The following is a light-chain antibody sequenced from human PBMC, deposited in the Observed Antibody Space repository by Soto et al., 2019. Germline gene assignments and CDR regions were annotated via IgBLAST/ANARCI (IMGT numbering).Light chain of an antibody. Sequence: DIVLTQSPLSLPVTPGEPASISCRSSQSLLHSNGNIYLDWYLQKPGQSPQLLNYLGSIRASGVPDRVSGSGSGTDFTLKITRVEAEDVGVYYGMQAIQAPRTVGLGPKVQIK. V-gene: IGKV2-28*01. CDR2: LGS. J-gene: IGKJ1*01. CDR1: QSLLHSNGNIY. CDR3: MQAIQAPRT.